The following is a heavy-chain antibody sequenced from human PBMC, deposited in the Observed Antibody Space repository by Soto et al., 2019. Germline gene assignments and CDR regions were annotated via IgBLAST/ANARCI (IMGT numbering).Heavy chain of an antibody. CDR1: GFSLSTSGMG. D-gene: IGHD1-1*01. CDR2: IYWNDHM. CDR3: VQRRRTTGIWDAFDV. J-gene: IGHJ3*01. Sequence: QITLKESGPTLVTPTQTLTLTCNFSGFSLSTSGMGVGWIRQPPGKALEWLGIIYWNDHMHYIPSLKSRLTITKDTSRDQVLLTVTNMDPEDTGTYFCVQRRRTTGIWDAFDVWGQGTMVSVSP. V-gene: IGHV2-5*01.